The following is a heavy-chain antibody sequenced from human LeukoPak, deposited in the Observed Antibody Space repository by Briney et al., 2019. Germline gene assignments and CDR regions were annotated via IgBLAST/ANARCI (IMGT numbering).Heavy chain of an antibody. D-gene: IGHD4-23*01. CDR2: IYTSGGT. CDR1: VGSISSGSYY. J-gene: IGHJ5*02. V-gene: IGHV4-61*02. CDR3: ARDPSLTTVVTSYFDP. Sequence: SETLSLTCTVSVGSISSGSYYWSWIRQPAGKGLEWIGRIYTSGGTNYNPSLKSRVTISVDTSKNQFSLKLSSVTAADTAVYYCARDPSLTTVVTSYFDPWGQGTLVTVSS.